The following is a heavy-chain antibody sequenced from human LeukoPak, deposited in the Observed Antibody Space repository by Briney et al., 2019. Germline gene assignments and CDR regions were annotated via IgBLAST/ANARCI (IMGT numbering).Heavy chain of an antibody. V-gene: IGHV1-69*13. D-gene: IGHD3-10*01. J-gene: IGHJ4*02. CDR3: ARAAHYGSGSYRLSVVDV. CDR1: GGTFSSYA. CDR2: IIPIFGTA. Sequence: SVKVSCKASGGTFSSYAISWVRQAPGQGLEWMGGIIPIFGTANYAQKFQGRVTITADESTSTAYMELSSLRSEDTAVYYCARAAHYGSGSYRLSVVDVWGQGTLVTVSS.